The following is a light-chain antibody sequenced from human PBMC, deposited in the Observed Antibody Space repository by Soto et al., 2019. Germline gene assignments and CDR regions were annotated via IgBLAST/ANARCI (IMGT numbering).Light chain of an antibody. CDR2: DAS. CDR3: QQRSNWPRT. V-gene: IGKV3-11*01. CDR1: QSVSSY. Sequence: ESVLTQSPATRSLSPGESATPSCSASQSVSSYLAWYQQKPGQAPRLLIYDASNRATGIPARVSGSGSGTDFTLTISSLEPEDFAVYYCQQRSNWPRTFRQGTKVEIK. J-gene: IGKJ1*01.